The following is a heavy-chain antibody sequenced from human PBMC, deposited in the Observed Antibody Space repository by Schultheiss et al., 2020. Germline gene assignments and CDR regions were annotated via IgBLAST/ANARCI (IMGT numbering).Heavy chain of an antibody. D-gene: IGHD6-13*01. V-gene: IGHV4-4*02. CDR2: IYHSGST. J-gene: IGHJ4*02. CDR3: ARASYSSSWMYYFDY. Sequence: SETLSLTCAVSGGSISSSNWWSWVRQPPGKGLEWIGEIYHSGSTNYNPSLKSRVTISVDKSKNQFSLKLSSVTAADTAVYYCARASYSSSWMYYFDYWGQGTLVTVSS. CDR1: GGSISSSNW.